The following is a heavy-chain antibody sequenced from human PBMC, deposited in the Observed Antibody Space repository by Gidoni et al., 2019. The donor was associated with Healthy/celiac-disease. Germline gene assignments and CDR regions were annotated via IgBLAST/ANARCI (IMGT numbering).Heavy chain of an antibody. CDR3: VHPSYYDTFPGYYFDS. CDR1: GFSRRTKGVG. J-gene: IGHJ4*02. D-gene: IGHD3-22*01. Sequence: QITLKESGATMVKPTQTLTMACTVAGFSRRTKGVGVVWIRQPPGKALEGLALIYWNDEKRYRPSLKSRLTSTNDTSKNHVVLTMTTTDPVDTATYYCVHPSYYDTFPGYYFDSWGQGTLVTVSS. CDR2: IYWNDEK. V-gene: IGHV2-5*01.